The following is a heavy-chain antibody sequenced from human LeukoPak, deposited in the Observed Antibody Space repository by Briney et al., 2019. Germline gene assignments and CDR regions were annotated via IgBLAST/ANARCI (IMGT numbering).Heavy chain of an antibody. CDR2: ISSSGSTI. D-gene: IGHD3-22*01. V-gene: IGHV3-11*01. Sequence: GGSLRLSCAASGFTFSDYYMSWIRQAPGKGLEWVSYISSSGSTIYYADSGKGRFTISRDNARNSLYLQMNSLRAEDTAVYYCARECYDSSGYRFDYWGQGTLVTVSS. CDR3: ARECYDSSGYRFDY. J-gene: IGHJ4*02. CDR1: GFTFSDYY.